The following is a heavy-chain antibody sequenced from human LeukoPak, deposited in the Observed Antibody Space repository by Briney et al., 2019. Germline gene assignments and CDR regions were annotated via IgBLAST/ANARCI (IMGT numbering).Heavy chain of an antibody. CDR1: GFPFSSYA. CDR2: ISTSGGST. V-gene: IGHV3-23*01. CDR3: AKPVYGSGSPDY. J-gene: IGHJ4*02. D-gene: IGHD3-10*01. Sequence: GSLRLSCAASGFPFSSYAMSWIRQAPGKGLEWVSGISTSGGSTYYTDSVKGRFTISRDNSKNTLYLQMNSLRADDTAVYYCAKPVYGSGSPDYWGQGTLVTVSS.